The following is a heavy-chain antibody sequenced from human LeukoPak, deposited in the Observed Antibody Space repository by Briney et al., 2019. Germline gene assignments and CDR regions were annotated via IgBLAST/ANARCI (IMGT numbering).Heavy chain of an antibody. CDR1: GGTFSSYA. J-gene: IGHJ6*02. Sequence: GASVKVSCKASGGTFSSYAISWVRQAPGQGLEWMGRIIPILGIANYAQKFQGRVTITADKPTSTAYMELSSLRSEDTAVYYCARGDPRYTAMYYYGMDVWGQGTTVTVSS. V-gene: IGHV1-69*04. D-gene: IGHD5-18*01. CDR3: ARGDPRYTAMYYYGMDV. CDR2: IIPILGIA.